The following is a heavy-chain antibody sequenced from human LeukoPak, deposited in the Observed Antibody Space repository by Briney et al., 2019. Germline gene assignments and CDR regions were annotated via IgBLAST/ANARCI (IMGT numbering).Heavy chain of an antibody. V-gene: IGHV4-61*02. CDR2: IYTSGST. J-gene: IGHJ6*03. Sequence: PSQTLSLTCTVSGGSISSGSYYWSWIRQPAGKGLEWIGRIYTSGSTNYNPSLKSRVTISVDTSKNQFSLKLSSVTAADRAVYYCARGLSRRLLGYSYYMDVWGKGTTVTVSS. CDR1: GGSISSGSYY. CDR3: ARGLSRRLLGYSYYMDV. D-gene: IGHD2/OR15-2a*01.